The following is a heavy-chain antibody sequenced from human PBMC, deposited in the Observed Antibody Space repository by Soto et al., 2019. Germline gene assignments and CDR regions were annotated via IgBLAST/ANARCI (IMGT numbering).Heavy chain of an antibody. V-gene: IGHV1-8*01. CDR3: ARVSGDTTH. CDR2: MRTSSGNT. J-gene: IGHJ4*02. Sequence: VASVKVSCKASGYTFTSSDINWVRQATGQGLEWMGWMRTSSGNTGYAQKFQGRVTMTRDTSISTAYMELSGLRSEDTAVYYCARVSGDTTHWGQGTLVNVSS. D-gene: IGHD2-21*02. CDR1: GYTFTSSD.